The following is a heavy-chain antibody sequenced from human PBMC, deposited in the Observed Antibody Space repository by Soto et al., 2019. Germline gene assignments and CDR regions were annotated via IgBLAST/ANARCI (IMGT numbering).Heavy chain of an antibody. CDR2: ISAYNGNT. V-gene: IGHV1-18*01. Sequence: GASVKVSCKASGYTFTSYGISWVRQAPGQGLEWMGWISAYNGNTNYPQKLQGRVTMTTDTSTSTAYMELRSLRSDDTAVYYCARWGPQQLVLSIHYFDYWGQGTLVTVSS. D-gene: IGHD6-13*01. J-gene: IGHJ4*02. CDR1: GYTFTSYG. CDR3: ARWGPQQLVLSIHYFDY.